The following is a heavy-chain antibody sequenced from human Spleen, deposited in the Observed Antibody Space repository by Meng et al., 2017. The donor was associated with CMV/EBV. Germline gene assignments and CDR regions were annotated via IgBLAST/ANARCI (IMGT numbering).Heavy chain of an antibody. CDR3: AHTMTTIVTAFDY. Sequence: CSGFSLTTSGVGVGWIRQPPGKALEWLAVIFWNDEKHYSPSVETRLTVSKDTSRDQVVLTMTNVDPVDTATYYCAHTMTTIVTAFDYWGQGTLVTVSS. V-gene: IGHV2-5*01. D-gene: IGHD4-23*01. CDR2: IFWNDEK. J-gene: IGHJ4*02. CDR1: GFSLTTSGVG.